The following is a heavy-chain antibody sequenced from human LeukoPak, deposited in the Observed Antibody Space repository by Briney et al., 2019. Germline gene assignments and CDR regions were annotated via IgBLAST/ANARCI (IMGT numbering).Heavy chain of an antibody. CDR3: AKDWTTVVTPKGYYFDS. CDR1: GFSFNNYA. D-gene: IGHD4-23*01. CDR2: ISTTGGST. V-gene: IGHV3-23*01. Sequence: GGSLTLSCAASGFSFNNYAMSWVRQAPGKGLEWVSAISTTGGSTYYADSVKGRFTVSRDNSKNTLSLQMDSLRVEDTALYYCAKDWTTVVTPKGYYFDSWGQGTLVTVSS. J-gene: IGHJ4*02.